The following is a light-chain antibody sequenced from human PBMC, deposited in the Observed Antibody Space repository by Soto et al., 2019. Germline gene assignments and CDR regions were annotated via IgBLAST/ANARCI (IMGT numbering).Light chain of an antibody. V-gene: IGKV3-20*01. J-gene: IGKJ3*01. Sequence: VLTQSPGTLSLGPGERATLSCRAIQSVSNNYLAWYQQKPGQAPRLLIYGASSRATGIPDRFSGSGSGTDFTLTISRLEPEDFAVYYCQHYSSSPLFTFGPGTKVDIK. CDR1: QSVSNNY. CDR2: GAS. CDR3: QHYSSSPLFT.